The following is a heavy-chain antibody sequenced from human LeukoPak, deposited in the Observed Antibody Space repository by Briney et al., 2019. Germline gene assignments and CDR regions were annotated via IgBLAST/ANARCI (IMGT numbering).Heavy chain of an antibody. CDR3: ARGRVEYCGGDCYWVDY. D-gene: IGHD2-21*02. Sequence: PSETLSLTCDVYGGSFSGYYWSWIRQPPGKGLEWIGEINHSGSTNYNPSLKSRVTISVDTSKNQFSLKLSSVTAADTAVYYCARGRVEYCGGDCYWVDYWGQGTLVTVSS. CDR1: GGSFSGYY. CDR2: INHSGST. J-gene: IGHJ4*02. V-gene: IGHV4-34*01.